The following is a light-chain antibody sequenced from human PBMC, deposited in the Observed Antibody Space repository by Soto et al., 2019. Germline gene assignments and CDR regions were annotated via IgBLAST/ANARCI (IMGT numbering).Light chain of an antibody. CDR3: CSYAGSSTWV. V-gene: IGLV2-23*02. Sequence: QSALTQPASVSGSPGQSITISCTGTNSDIGDYNFVSWYQQLPGKAPKLIISEVSNRPSGVSTRFSGSKSGNTASLTISGLQAEDEADYYCCSYAGSSTWVFGGGTKLTVL. CDR2: EVS. CDR1: NSDIGDYNF. J-gene: IGLJ3*02.